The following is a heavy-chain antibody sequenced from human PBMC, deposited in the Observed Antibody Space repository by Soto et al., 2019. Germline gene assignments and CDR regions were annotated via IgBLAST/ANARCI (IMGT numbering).Heavy chain of an antibody. J-gene: IGHJ6*02. Sequence: SLRPSCAASGFTFSSYGMHWVRQAPGKGLEWVAVIWYDGSNKYYADSVKGRFTISRDNSKNTLYLQMNSLRAEDTAVYYCARVTGTYLAVMYYYYGMDVWGQGTTVTVSS. CDR2: IWYDGSNK. CDR1: GFTFSSYG. D-gene: IGHD1-20*01. V-gene: IGHV3-33*01. CDR3: ARVTGTYLAVMYYYYGMDV.